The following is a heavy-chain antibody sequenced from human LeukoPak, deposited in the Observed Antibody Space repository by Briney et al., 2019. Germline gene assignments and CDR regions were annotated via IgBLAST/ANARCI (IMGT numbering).Heavy chain of an antibody. J-gene: IGHJ4*02. CDR3: ARWPID. CDR1: GGSISSSNYY. Sequence: SETLSLTCTVSGGSISSSNYYWAWIRQPPGKGLECIGSIYYSGSTYYNPSLKSRVTISVDTSKNQFFLKVNSVTATDTAVYYCARWPIDWGQGTLITVSS. CDR2: IYYSGST. V-gene: IGHV4-39*01.